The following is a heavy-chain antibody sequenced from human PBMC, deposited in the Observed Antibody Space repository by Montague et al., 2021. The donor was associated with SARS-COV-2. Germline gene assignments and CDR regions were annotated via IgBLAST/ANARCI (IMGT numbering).Heavy chain of an antibody. CDR1: GFTFSSYA. D-gene: IGHD1-7*01. V-gene: IGHV3-30*04. J-gene: IGHJ3*01. CDR2: ISYDGRNK. CDR3: ATELELSAFDL. Sequence: SLKLSCAASGFTFSSYAMHWVRQAPGKGMEWVAVISYDGRNKYYVDSVKGRFTISRDNSKNTLYLQMNSLRAEDTAVYYCATELELSAFDLWGQGTMVTVSS.